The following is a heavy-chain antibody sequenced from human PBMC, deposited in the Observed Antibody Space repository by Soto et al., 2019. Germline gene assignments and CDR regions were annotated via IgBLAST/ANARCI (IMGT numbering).Heavy chain of an antibody. CDR2: IIPIFGTA. V-gene: IGHV1-69*13. CDR1: GGTFSSYA. CDR3: ARANYDYVWGSYRYNWFDP. D-gene: IGHD3-16*02. J-gene: IGHJ5*02. Sequence: SVKVSCKASGGTFSSYAISWVRQAPGQGLEWMGGIIPIFGTANYAQKFQGRVTITADESTSTAYMELSSLRSEDTAVYYCARANYDYVWGSYRYNWFDPWGQGTVVTVS.